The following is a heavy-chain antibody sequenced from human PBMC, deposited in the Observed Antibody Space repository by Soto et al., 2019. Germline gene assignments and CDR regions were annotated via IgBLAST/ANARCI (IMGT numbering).Heavy chain of an antibody. CDR1: GFTFNTYA. D-gene: IGHD2-2*01. J-gene: IGHJ5*02. V-gene: IGHV3-23*01. Sequence: EVQMLESGGGLVQPGGSLRLSCAASGFTFNTYAMSWVRQAPGKGLEWVSGISASGDGTYYADSVKGRFTVSRDNSRNTLYLQMSNLRAEDTAIYYCAKERVVVPTLGWFDAWGQGTLVTVSS. CDR3: AKERVVVPTLGWFDA. CDR2: ISASGDGT.